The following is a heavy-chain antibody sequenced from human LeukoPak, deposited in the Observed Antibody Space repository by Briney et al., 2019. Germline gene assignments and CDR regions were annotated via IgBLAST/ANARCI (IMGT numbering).Heavy chain of an antibody. D-gene: IGHD6-13*01. CDR2: INPSGGGT. Sequence: ASVKLSCKASGYTFTTYYMPWVRQAPGQGLERMGIINPSGGGTNYAQTFQGRVTMTRDTSTSTVYMELSRLRSEDTAVYYCARGGLPSSSASPFDYWGQGTLVTVSS. V-gene: IGHV1-46*01. CDR3: ARGGLPSSSASPFDY. CDR1: GYTFTTYY. J-gene: IGHJ4*02.